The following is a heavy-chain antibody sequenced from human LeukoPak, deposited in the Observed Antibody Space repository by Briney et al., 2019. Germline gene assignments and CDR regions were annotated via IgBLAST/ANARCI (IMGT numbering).Heavy chain of an antibody. Sequence: SETLSLTCTVSGGSISSSSYYWGWIRQPPGKGLEWIGSIYYSGSTYYNPSLKSRVTISVDTSKNQFSLKLSSVTAADTAVYYCARDLLYYYYMDVWGKGTTVTVSS. V-gene: IGHV4-39*07. CDR2: IYYSGST. CDR3: ARDLLYYYYMDV. J-gene: IGHJ6*03. CDR1: GGSISSSSYY.